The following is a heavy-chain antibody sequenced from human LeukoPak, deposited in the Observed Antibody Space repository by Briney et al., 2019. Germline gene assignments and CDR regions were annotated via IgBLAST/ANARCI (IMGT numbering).Heavy chain of an antibody. CDR3: AREAQYYGSGRNAFDI. Sequence: GGSLRLSCVASGFSFGSYAMHWVRQAPGEGLEWVALISYDGSEQYHADSVKGRFTIFRDNAKSSLYLHMSSLRAEDTALYYCAREAQYYGSGRNAFDIWGQGTMVTVSS. D-gene: IGHD3-10*01. CDR2: ISYDGSEQ. J-gene: IGHJ3*02. V-gene: IGHV3-30-3*01. CDR1: GFSFGSYA.